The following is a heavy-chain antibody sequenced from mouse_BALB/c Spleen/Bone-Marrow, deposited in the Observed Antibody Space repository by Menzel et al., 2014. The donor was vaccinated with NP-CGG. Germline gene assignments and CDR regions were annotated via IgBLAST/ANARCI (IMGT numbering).Heavy chain of an antibody. CDR3: TRARPGGFAY. J-gene: IGHJ3*01. CDR2: INPSNGGP. CDR1: GYTFTNYY. V-gene: IGHV1S81*02. Sequence: VQLQQSGAELVKPGASVKLSCKASGYTFTNYYMYWVKQRPGQGLEWIGEINPSNGGPNFNEKFKSKATLTVDKSSRTAYMQLSSLTSGDSAVYYCTRARPGGFAYWGQGTLVTVPA. D-gene: IGHD4-1*01.